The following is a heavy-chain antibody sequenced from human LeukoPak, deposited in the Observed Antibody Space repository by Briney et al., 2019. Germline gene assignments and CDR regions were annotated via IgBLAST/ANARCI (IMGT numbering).Heavy chain of an antibody. CDR1: GFTFSSYA. Sequence: GGSLRLSCAASGFTFSSYAMHWVRQAPGKGLEWVAVISYDGSNKYYADSVKGRFTIPRDNSKNTLYLQMNSLRAEDTAVYYCATSPIAVAGSFDYWGQGTLVTVSS. D-gene: IGHD6-19*01. V-gene: IGHV3-30-3*01. CDR2: ISYDGSNK. CDR3: ATSPIAVAGSFDY. J-gene: IGHJ4*02.